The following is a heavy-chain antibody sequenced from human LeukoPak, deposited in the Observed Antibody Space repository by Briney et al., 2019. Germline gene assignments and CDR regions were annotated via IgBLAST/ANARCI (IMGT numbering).Heavy chain of an antibody. CDR1: GGSISSGGCY. CDR2: IYYSGST. J-gene: IGHJ3*02. V-gene: IGHV4-31*03. Sequence: PSQTLSLTCTVSGGSISSGGCYWSWIRQYPGKGLEWIGYIYYSGSTYYNPSLKTRVSISVDTSKNQFSLKLSSVTAADTAVYYCARVWTTVTTSAFDIWGQGTMVTVSS. D-gene: IGHD4-17*01. CDR3: ARVWTTVTTSAFDI.